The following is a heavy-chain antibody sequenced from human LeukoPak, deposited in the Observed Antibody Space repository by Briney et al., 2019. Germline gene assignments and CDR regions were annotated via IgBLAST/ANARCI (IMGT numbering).Heavy chain of an antibody. CDR2: ICPDGTGI. CDR1: GFTFSSYA. J-gene: IGHJ4*02. V-gene: IGHV3-74*01. Sequence: GGSLRLSCAAFGFTFSSYAMSWVRQAPGKGLEWVSRICPDGTGISYADSVKARFTTSRDNAKNTVYLQMNGLREEDTAVYYCVRDFRSADYWGQGTLVTVSS. CDR3: VRDFRSADY.